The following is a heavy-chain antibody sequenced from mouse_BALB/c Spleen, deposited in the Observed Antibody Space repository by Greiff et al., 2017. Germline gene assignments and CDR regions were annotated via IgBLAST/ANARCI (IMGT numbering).Heavy chain of an antibody. CDR3: ARSYYGYGYAMDY. D-gene: IGHD1-2*01. CDR2: ISSGSSTI. CDR1: GFTFSSFG. V-gene: IGHV5-17*02. J-gene: IGHJ4*01. Sequence: DVKLVESGGGLVQPGGSRKLSCAASGFTFSSFGMHWVRQAPEKGLEWVAYISSGSSTIYYADTVKGRFTISRDNPKNTLFLQMTSLRSEDTAMYYCARSYYGYGYAMDYWGQGTSVTVSS.